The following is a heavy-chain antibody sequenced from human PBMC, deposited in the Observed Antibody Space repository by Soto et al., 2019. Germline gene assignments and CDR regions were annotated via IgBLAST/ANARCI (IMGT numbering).Heavy chain of an antibody. Sequence: SGPTLVNPTQTLTLTCTFSGFSLSTSGVGVGWIRQPPGKALEWLALIYWNDDKRYSPSLKSRLTITKDTSKNQVVLTMTNMDPVDTATYYCAHSVGYSSSWYGFGESYYYGMDVCGQGTTVIVSS. V-gene: IGHV2-5*01. CDR2: IYWNDDK. CDR1: GFSLSTSGVG. CDR3: AHSVGYSSSWYGFGESYYYGMDV. D-gene: IGHD6-13*01. J-gene: IGHJ6*02.